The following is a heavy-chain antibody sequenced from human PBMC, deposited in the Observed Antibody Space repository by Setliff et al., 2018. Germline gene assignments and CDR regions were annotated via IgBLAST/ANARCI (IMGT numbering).Heavy chain of an antibody. J-gene: IGHJ6*02. CDR3: ARDPSGVYYYYGMDV. D-gene: IGHD1-26*01. CDR1: GYIFTSYA. CDR2: INTNTGNP. Sequence: GASVKVSCKASGYIFTSYAMNWVRQAPGQGLEWMGWINTNTGNPTYAQGFTGRFVFSLDTSVSTAYLQISSLKAEDTAVYYCARDPSGVYYYYGMDVWGQGATVTVSS. V-gene: IGHV7-4-1*02.